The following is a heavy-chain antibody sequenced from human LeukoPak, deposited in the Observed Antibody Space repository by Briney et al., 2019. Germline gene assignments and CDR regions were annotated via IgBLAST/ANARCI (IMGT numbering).Heavy chain of an antibody. CDR3: ARAIYGSGRYSLDY. Sequence: LSGGLRLSCAASGFTFSSYAMSWVRQAPGKGLEWVSYISSRGSTIYYADSVKGRFTISRDNAKNSLYLQMNSLRAEDTAVYYCARAIYGSGRYSLDYWGQGTLLTASS. V-gene: IGHV3-48*03. CDR2: ISSRGSTI. CDR1: GFTFSSYA. J-gene: IGHJ4*02. D-gene: IGHD3-10*01.